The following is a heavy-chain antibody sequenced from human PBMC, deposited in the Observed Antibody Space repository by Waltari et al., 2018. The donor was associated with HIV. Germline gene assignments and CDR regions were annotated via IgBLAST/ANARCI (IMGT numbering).Heavy chain of an antibody. CDR3: ANMGGYYYDSSGYYYDFDY. V-gene: IGHV3-48*01. CDR2: ISSSSSTI. CDR1: GFTFRSHV. Sequence: EVQLVESGGGLVQPGGSLSLSCAASGFTFRSHVMNWVHQAPGKGLEWVSYISSSSSTIYYADSVKGRFTISRDNAKNSLYLQMNSLRAEDTAVYYCANMGGYYYDSSGYYYDFDYWGQGTLVTVSS. D-gene: IGHD3-22*01. J-gene: IGHJ4*02.